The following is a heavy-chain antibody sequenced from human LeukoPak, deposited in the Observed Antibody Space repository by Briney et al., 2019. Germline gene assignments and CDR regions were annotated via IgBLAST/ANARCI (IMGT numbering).Heavy chain of an antibody. CDR3: AKDADRNGYNYGPQYFQH. Sequence: GGSLRLSCSASGFTFSSYAMSWVRQAPGKGLEWVSAISGSGGSTYYADSVKGRFTISRDNSKNTLYLQMNSLRAEDTAVYYCAKDADRNGYNYGPQYFQHWGQGTPVTVSS. CDR1: GFTFSSYA. V-gene: IGHV3-23*01. J-gene: IGHJ1*01. D-gene: IGHD5-18*01. CDR2: ISGSGGST.